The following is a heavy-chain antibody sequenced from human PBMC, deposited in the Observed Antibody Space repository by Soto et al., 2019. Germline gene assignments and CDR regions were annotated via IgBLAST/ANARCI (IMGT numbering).Heavy chain of an antibody. CDR1: GDTFSSYA. D-gene: IGHD3-9*01. Sequence: QVQLVQSGAEVKKPGSSVKVSCKASGDTFSSYAISWVRQAPGQGLEWMGGIIPIFGTANYAQKFQGRVTITAYESTSTAYMELSSLRSEDTAVYYCARDRVITYYDILTGYAFDIWGQGTMVTVSS. CDR2: IIPIFGTA. CDR3: ARDRVITYYDILTGYAFDI. V-gene: IGHV1-69*01. J-gene: IGHJ3*02.